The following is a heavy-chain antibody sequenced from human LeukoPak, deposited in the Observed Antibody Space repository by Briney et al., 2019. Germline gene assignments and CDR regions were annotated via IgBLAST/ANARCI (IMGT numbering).Heavy chain of an antibody. CDR3: ARGNYDYVWGSYLYHDY. V-gene: IGHV4-30-2*01. CDR2: IYHSGST. CDR1: GGSISSGGYS. D-gene: IGHD3-16*01. J-gene: IGHJ4*02. Sequence: SETLSLTCAVFGGSISSGGYSWSWIRQPPGKGLEWIGYIYHSGSTYYNPSLKSRVTISVDRSKNQFSLKLSSVTAADTAVYYCARGNYDYVWGSYLYHDYWGQGTLVTVSS.